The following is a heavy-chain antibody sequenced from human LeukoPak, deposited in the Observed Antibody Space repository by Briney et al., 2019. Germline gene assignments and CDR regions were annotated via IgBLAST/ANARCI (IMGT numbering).Heavy chain of an antibody. V-gene: IGHV4-34*01. Sequence: PSETLSLTCAVYGGSFSGYYWGWIRQPPGKGLEWIGEINHSGSTNYNPSLKSRVTISVDTSKNQFSLKLSSVTAADTAVYYCARYGSSSVDFDYWGQGTLVTVSS. CDR1: GGSFSGYY. CDR3: ARYGSSSVDFDY. D-gene: IGHD6-6*01. J-gene: IGHJ4*02. CDR2: INHSGST.